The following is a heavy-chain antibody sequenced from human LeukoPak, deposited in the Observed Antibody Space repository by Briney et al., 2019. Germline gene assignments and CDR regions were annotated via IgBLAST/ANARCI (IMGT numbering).Heavy chain of an antibody. CDR3: ARSRYYDFWSGYLSDWDY. Sequence: GGSLRLSCAASGFTFSSYSMNWVRQAPGKGLGWVSSISSSSSYIYYAESVKGRFTIYRDNAKNSLYLQMKSLRAEDTAVYYCARSRYYDFWSGYLSDWDYWGQGTLVTVSS. CDR2: ISSSSSYI. D-gene: IGHD3-3*01. J-gene: IGHJ4*02. CDR1: GFTFSSYS. V-gene: IGHV3-21*01.